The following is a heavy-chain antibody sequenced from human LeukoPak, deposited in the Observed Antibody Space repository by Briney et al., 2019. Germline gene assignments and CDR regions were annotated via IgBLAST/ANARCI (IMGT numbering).Heavy chain of an antibody. CDR2: MHPNSGNT. CDR1: GYTFISYD. CDR3: TRSVRNGHIDY. D-gene: IGHD2-21*01. Sequence: GASVKVSCKASGYTFISYDINWVRQATGQGLEWIGWMHPNSGNTGYAQKFQGRVTMTRSTSISTAYMELSSLRFEDTAVYYCTRSVRNGHIDYWGQGTLVTVSS. J-gene: IGHJ4*02. V-gene: IGHV1-8*01.